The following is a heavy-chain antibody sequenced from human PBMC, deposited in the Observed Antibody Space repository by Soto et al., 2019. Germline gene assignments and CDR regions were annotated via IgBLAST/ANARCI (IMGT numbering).Heavy chain of an antibody. CDR1: GGSISSSSYY. CDR2: IYYSGST. Sequence: SETLSLTCTVSGGSISSSSYYWGWIRQPPGKGLEWIGSIYYSGSTYYNPSLKSRVTICVDTSKNQFSLKLSSVTAADTAVYYCARRHYDSSGYYKDAFDIWGQGTMVTVSS. J-gene: IGHJ3*02. D-gene: IGHD3-22*01. V-gene: IGHV4-39*01. CDR3: ARRHYDSSGYYKDAFDI.